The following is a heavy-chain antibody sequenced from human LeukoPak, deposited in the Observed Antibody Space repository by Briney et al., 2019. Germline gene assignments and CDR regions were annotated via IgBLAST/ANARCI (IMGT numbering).Heavy chain of an antibody. J-gene: IGHJ4*02. CDR1: GGTFSSYA. Sequence: SVKVSCKASGGTFSSYAISWVRQAPGQGLEWMGRIIPILGIANYAQKFQGRVTITADKSTSTAYMELSSLRSEDTAVYYCAFPYYYDSSGYTYWGQGTLVTVSS. V-gene: IGHV1-69*04. CDR3: AFPYYYDSSGYTY. CDR2: IIPILGIA. D-gene: IGHD3-22*01.